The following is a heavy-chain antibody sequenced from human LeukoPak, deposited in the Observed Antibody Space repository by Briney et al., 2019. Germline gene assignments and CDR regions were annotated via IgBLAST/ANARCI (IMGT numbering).Heavy chain of an antibody. J-gene: IGHJ4*02. Sequence: ASVKVSCKASGYTFTSYDINWVRQVTGQGLEWMGWMNPKSGNTGYAQKFQGRVTITRNTSISTAYMEVSSLRYEDTAVYYCARATAYSADYWGQGTLVTVSS. CDR1: GYTFTSYD. CDR3: ARATAYSADY. D-gene: IGHD1-26*01. CDR2: MNPKSGNT. V-gene: IGHV1-8*03.